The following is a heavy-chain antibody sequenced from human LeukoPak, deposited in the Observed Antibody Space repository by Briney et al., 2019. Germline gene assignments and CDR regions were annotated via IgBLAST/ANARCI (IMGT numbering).Heavy chain of an antibody. V-gene: IGHV1-69*05. CDR1: GGTFSSYA. Sequence: GASVKVSCKASGGTFSSYAISWVRQAPGQGPEWTGGIIPIFGTVNYAQKFQGRVTITTDESTSTAHMELSSLRSEDTAVYYCARGMAARPDYYYYMDVWGKGTTVTVSS. CDR3: ARGMAARPDYYYYMDV. CDR2: IIPIFGTV. D-gene: IGHD6-6*01. J-gene: IGHJ6*03.